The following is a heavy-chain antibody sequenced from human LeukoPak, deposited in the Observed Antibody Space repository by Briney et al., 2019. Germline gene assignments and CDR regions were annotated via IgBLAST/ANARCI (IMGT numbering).Heavy chain of an antibody. Sequence: PGGSLRLSCAASGFTFSSYEMNWVRQAPGKGLEWVSYISSSGGTIYYADSVKGRFTISRDNAKNSLYLQMNSLRAEDTAVYYCARADIVRTYYYYGMDVWGKGTTVTVSS. D-gene: IGHD2-8*01. CDR1: GFTFSSYE. CDR3: ARADIVRTYYYYGMDV. V-gene: IGHV3-48*03. CDR2: ISSSGGTI. J-gene: IGHJ6*04.